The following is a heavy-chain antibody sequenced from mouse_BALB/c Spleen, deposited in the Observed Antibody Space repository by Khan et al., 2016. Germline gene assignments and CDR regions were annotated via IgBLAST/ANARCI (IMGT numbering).Heavy chain of an antibody. Sequence: EVELVESGGGLVKPGGSLKLSCAASGFTFSSYGMSWVRQTPEKRLEWVATISGGGSYTYYPASVKGRFTISRDNAKNNLYLQMSSLRSEDTALYYCARNYSSSCPDYWGQGTSVTVSS. CDR3: ARNYSSSCPDY. CDR1: GFTFSSYG. D-gene: IGHD1-3*01. J-gene: IGHJ4*01. V-gene: IGHV5-9-2*01. CDR2: ISGGGSYT.